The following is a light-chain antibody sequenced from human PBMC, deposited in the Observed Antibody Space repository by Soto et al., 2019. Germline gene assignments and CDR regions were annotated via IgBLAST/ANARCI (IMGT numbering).Light chain of an antibody. CDR2: GAS. V-gene: IGKV3-20*01. CDR1: QSVSSSY. J-gene: IGKJ1*01. CDR3: QQYGTSAT. Sequence: EILLTQSPCTLSLSPGERATLSCRASQSVSSSYLAWYQQKPGQAPRLLIYGASSRATGIPDRLSGSGSGTDFTLTISRLEPEDFAVYYCQQYGTSATFGQGTKVDIK.